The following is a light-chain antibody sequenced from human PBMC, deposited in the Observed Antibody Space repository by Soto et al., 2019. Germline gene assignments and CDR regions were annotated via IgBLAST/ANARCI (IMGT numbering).Light chain of an antibody. CDR1: QSVSTY. CDR2: DAS. Sequence: EIVLTQSPATLSLSPGERATLSCRASQSVSTYLAWYQQRPGQAPRLLIYDASYRATDIPPRFSGSGSGTDFTLTINSLQSEDFALYYCQEYDNWPLWTFGQGTKVEVK. V-gene: IGKV3-11*01. CDR3: QEYDNWPLWT. J-gene: IGKJ1*01.